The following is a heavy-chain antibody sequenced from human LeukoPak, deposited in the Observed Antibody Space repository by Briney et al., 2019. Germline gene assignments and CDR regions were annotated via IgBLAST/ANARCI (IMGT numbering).Heavy chain of an antibody. D-gene: IGHD3-10*01. CDR3: ATDPPIRGVRNWFDP. CDR1: GYTLTELS. CDR2: FDPEDGET. J-gene: IGHJ5*02. Sequence: ASVKVSCKVSGYTLTELSMHWVRQAPGKGLEWMGGFDPEDGETIYAQKFQGRVTMTEDTSTDTAYMELSSLRSEDTAAYYCATDPPIRGVRNWFDPWGQGTLVTVSS. V-gene: IGHV1-24*01.